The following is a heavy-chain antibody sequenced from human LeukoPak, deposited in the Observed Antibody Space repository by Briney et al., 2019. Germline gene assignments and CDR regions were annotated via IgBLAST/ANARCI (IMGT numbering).Heavy chain of an antibody. CDR3: AREEKWHPYYDFWSPSSGDQHAFDI. CDR2: INTNTGNP. Sequence: ASVKVSCTASGYTFTGYYMHWVRQAPGQGLEWMGWINTNTGNPTYAQGFTGRFVFSLDTSVSTAYLQISSLKAEDTAVYYCAREEKWHPYYDFWSPSSGDQHAFDIWGQGTMVTVSS. V-gene: IGHV7-4-1*02. CDR1: GYTFTGYY. J-gene: IGHJ3*02. D-gene: IGHD3-3*01.